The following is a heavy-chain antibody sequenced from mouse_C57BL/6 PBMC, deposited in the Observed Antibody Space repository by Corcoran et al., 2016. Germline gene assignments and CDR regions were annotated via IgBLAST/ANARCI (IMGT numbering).Heavy chain of an antibody. CDR3: ARPTGYYFDY. CDR1: GYPFTDYY. J-gene: IGHJ2*01. V-gene: IGHV1-26*01. Sequence: EVQLQQSGPELVKPGASVKISCTASGYPFTDYYMNWVKQSHGKSLEWIGDINPNNGGTSYNQKFKGKATLTVDKSSSTAYMELRSLTSEDSAVEYCARPTGYYFDYWGQGTTLTVSS. D-gene: IGHD4-1*02. CDR2: INPNNGGT.